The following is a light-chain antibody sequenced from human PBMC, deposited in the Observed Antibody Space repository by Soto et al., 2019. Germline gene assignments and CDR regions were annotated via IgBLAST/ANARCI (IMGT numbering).Light chain of an antibody. V-gene: IGLV2-14*03. CDR3: SSYTSSVNYV. CDR2: DVS. CDR1: SSDVGGYKY. J-gene: IGLJ1*01. Sequence: QSALTQPASASGSPGQSITISCTGTSSDVGGYKYVSWYQQHPGKAPKLMIYDVSNRPSGVSNRFSGYKSGNTASLTISGEQAEDEADYYCSSYTSSVNYVFGTGTKLTVL.